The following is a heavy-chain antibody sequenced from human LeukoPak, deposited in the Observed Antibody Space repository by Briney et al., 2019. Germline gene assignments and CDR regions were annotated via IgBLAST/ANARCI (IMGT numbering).Heavy chain of an antibody. D-gene: IGHD2-2*01. Sequence: ASVKVSCKASGYTFTGYYMHWVRQATGQGLEWMGWMNPNSGNTGYAQKFQGRVTMTRNTSISTAYMELSSLRSEDTAVYYCARGRPGYCSSTSCYGFDPWGQGTLVTVSS. V-gene: IGHV1-8*02. CDR2: MNPNSGNT. J-gene: IGHJ5*02. CDR3: ARGRPGYCSSTSCYGFDP. CDR1: GYTFTGYY.